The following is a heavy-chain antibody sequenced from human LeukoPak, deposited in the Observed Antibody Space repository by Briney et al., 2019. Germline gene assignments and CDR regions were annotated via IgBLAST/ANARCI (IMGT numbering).Heavy chain of an antibody. V-gene: IGHV3-33*01. CDR2: IWFDGSNK. D-gene: IGHD3-22*01. J-gene: IGHJ6*03. CDR1: GFTFSNYG. CDR3: AIDAFYYGSSGYYRNYYFFYMDV. Sequence: GGSLRLSCAASGFTFSNYGMHWVRQAPGKGLEGVAVIWFDGSNKYYADSVKGRFTISGDNSNNTLYLQMNSLRAEDTAVYYCAIDAFYYGSSGYYRNYYFFYMDVWGKGTTVTVSS.